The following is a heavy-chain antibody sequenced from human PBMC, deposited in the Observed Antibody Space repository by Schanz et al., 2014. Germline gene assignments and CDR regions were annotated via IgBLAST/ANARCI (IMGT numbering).Heavy chain of an antibody. J-gene: IGHJ6*02. CDR3: ARLPVGYGSGIWDV. Sequence: DLVESGGGLIQRGESLRLSCSASGFSFSSYSMNWVRQAPGKGLEWLSYIATSSSTRHYADSVKGRFTISRDNAKNSLFLQMNSLRVEDTAVYYCARLPVGYGSGIWDVWGQGTSVTVSS. CDR2: IATSSSTR. D-gene: IGHD3-10*01. CDR1: GFSFSSYS. V-gene: IGHV3-48*01.